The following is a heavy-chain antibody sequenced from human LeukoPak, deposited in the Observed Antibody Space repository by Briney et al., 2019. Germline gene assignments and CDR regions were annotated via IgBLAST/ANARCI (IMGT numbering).Heavy chain of an antibody. V-gene: IGHV4-4*02. J-gene: IGHJ5*02. CDR1: GGSISSSNW. CDR3: ARGHYSGSNPLHWFDP. Sequence: PSETLSLTCAVSGGSISSSNWWSWVRQPPGKGLEWIGYIYYSGTTNYNPSLKSRVTISADTSKNQFSLKLSSVTAADTAVYYCARGHYSGSNPLHWFDPWGHGTLVTVSS. CDR2: IYYSGTT. D-gene: IGHD1-26*01.